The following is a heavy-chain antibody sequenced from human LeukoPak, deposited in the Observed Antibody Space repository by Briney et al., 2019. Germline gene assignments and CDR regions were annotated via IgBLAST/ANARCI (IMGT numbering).Heavy chain of an antibody. Sequence: SQTLSLTCAISGDSVSSNSAAWNWIRQSPSGGLEWLGRTYYRSMWYNDYAASVISRIIINADTSKNQFSLQLNSATPEDTAVYYCAGGERYSFDYWGQGTLVTVSS. CDR3: AGGERYSFDY. D-gene: IGHD5-18*01. V-gene: IGHV6-1*01. J-gene: IGHJ4*02. CDR2: TYYRSMWYN. CDR1: GDSVSSNSAA.